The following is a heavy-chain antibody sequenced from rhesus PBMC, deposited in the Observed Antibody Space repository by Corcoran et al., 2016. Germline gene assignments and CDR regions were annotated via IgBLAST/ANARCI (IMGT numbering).Heavy chain of an antibody. V-gene: IGHV4-65*01. J-gene: IGHJ1*01. Sequence: QVQLQESGPGLVKPSETLSLTCAVSGGSVSSSNWWSWIRQPPGKGLEWIGYISGSSGSTYYNPSLKRRVTISTDPSKTQFSLKLSSVTAADTAVYYCARVPGYFEFWGQGALVTVSS. CDR2: ISGSSGST. CDR1: GGSVSSSNW. CDR3: ARVPGYFEF.